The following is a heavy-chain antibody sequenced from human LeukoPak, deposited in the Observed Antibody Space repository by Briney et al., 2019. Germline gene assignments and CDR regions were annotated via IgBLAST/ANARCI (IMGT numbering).Heavy chain of an antibody. CDR3: ARADYGGNSDFHY. Sequence: GGSLRLSCAASGFAFSTYWMHWVRQAPGKGLVWVSRISSDGSIAINADSVEGRFTVSRDNAKNTLYLQMNSLRVEDTAVYYCARADYGGNSDFHYWGQGTLVTVSS. J-gene: IGHJ4*02. CDR1: GFAFSTYW. CDR2: ISSDGSIA. V-gene: IGHV3-74*01. D-gene: IGHD4-23*01.